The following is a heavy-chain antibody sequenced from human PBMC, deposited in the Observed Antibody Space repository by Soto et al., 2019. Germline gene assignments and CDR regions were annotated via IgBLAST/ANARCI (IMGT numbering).Heavy chain of an antibody. CDR2: INPSGGGT. J-gene: IGHJ6*02. V-gene: IGHV1-46*01. Sequence: EASVKVSCKACGYTFTSYYIHWLRQAPGQGLEWVGMINPSGGGTEYAQKFQGRVTITADKSTSTAYMELSSLRSEDTAVYYCARATLPRYCSSTSCASPPYYYYGMDVWGQGTTVTVSS. CDR1: GYTFTSYY. CDR3: ARATLPRYCSSTSCASPPYYYYGMDV. D-gene: IGHD2-2*01.